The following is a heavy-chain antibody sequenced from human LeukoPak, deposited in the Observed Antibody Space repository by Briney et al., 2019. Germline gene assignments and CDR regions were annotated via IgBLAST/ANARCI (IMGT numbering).Heavy chain of an antibody. CDR1: GFPFNIYA. Sequence: GGSLRLSCAVSGFPFNIYAMGWVRQAPGKGLEWVSAISGSGSNTYYSDSVKGRFTVSRDNSKNTLYLQMNSLRAEDTAVYYCARDLDYSSGLGSFDYWGQGTLVTVSS. J-gene: IGHJ4*02. CDR3: ARDLDYSSGLGSFDY. D-gene: IGHD6-19*01. CDR2: ISGSGSNT. V-gene: IGHV3-23*01.